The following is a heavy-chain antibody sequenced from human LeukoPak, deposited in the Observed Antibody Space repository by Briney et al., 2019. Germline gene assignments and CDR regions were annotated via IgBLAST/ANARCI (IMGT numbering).Heavy chain of an antibody. J-gene: IGHJ4*02. CDR2: ISSSGGGT. CDR3: AKDLGSGYDSTFPLDY. V-gene: IGHV3-23*01. D-gene: IGHD5-12*01. Sequence: GSLRLSCAASGFTFCSYAMSWVRQAPGKGLEWVSAISSSGGGTYYADSMKGRFTISRDNSKNTLYLQMNSLRAEDTAVYYCAKDLGSGYDSTFPLDYWGQGTLVTVSS. CDR1: GFTFCSYA.